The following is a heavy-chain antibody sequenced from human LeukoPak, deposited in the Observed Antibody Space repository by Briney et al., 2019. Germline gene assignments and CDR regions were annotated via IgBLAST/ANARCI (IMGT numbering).Heavy chain of an antibody. CDR2: ISGSTRTI. D-gene: IGHD5/OR15-5a*01. CDR3: ARVLQTLGGVSFGY. V-gene: IGHV3-48*01. CDR1: GFTFSSYA. J-gene: IGHJ4*02. Sequence: PGGSLRLSCAASGFTFSSYAMNWVRQGPGTGLEWVSYISGSTRTIYYADSVKGRFTISRDNAKNSLYLQMNSLRAENTAVYYCARVLQTLGGVSFGYWGQGTLVTVSS.